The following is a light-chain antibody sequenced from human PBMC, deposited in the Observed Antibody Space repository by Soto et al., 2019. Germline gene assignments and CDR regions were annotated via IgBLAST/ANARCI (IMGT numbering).Light chain of an antibody. CDR2: DVR. Sequence: QSVLTQPASVSGSPGQSITISCTGTSSDVGRYDYVSWYQQHPGKAPKLLIYDVRSRPSGVSNRFSGSKSGNAASLTISGLQAEDEADYFCTSYISSSTLGVFGTGTKGTVL. CDR1: SSDVGRYDY. V-gene: IGLV2-14*03. J-gene: IGLJ1*01. CDR3: TSYISSSTLGV.